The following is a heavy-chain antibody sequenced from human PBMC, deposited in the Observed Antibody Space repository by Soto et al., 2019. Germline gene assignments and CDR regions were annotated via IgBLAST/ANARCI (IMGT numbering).Heavy chain of an antibody. D-gene: IGHD6-6*01. CDR3: ARQGGSSGIWYFDY. V-gene: IGHV3-30*04. CDR1: GFTFSGYA. Sequence: QVQLVESGGGVVQPGRSLRLSCAASGFTFSGYAMHWVRQAPGKGLEWVADTSYDENYKYYADSVKGRFTISRDNSKNTLFLQMNSLRTEDTAVYYCARQGGSSGIWYFDYWGQGSLVTVSS. J-gene: IGHJ4*02. CDR2: TSYDENYK.